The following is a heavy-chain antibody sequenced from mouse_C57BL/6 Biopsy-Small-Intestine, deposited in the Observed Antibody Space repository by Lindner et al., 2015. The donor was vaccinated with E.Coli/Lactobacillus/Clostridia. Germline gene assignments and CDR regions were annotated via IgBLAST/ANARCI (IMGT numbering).Heavy chain of an antibody. V-gene: IGHV14-4*01. D-gene: IGHD1-1*01. J-gene: IGHJ2*01. CDR2: IDPENGNS. CDR3: TTRYYGSSYRYYFDY. Sequence: VQLQESGAELVRPGASVKLSCTASGFNIKDDYMHWVKQRPEQGLEWIGWIDPENGNSEYASKFQGKATITADTSSNTAYLQLSSLTSVDTAVYYCTTRYYGSSYRYYFDYWGQGTTLTVSS. CDR1: GFNIKDDY.